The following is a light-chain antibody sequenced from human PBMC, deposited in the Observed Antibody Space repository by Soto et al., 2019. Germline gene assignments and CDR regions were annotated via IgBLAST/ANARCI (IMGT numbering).Light chain of an antibody. CDR1: QSVSSN. V-gene: IGKV3-15*01. Sequence: EIVMTQSPATLSVSPGERATLSCRASQSVSSNLAWYQQKPGQAPRLLIYGASTSATGIPARFSGSGSGKEFTLTISSLQSEDFALYYCQQYNNWPPYTFGQGTKLEIK. J-gene: IGKJ2*01. CDR2: GAS. CDR3: QQYNNWPPYT.